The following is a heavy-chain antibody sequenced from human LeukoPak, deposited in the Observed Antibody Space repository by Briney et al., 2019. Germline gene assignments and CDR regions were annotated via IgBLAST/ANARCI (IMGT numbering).Heavy chain of an antibody. V-gene: IGHV1-2*02. Sequence: ASVKVSCKASGYTFTGYYMHWARQAPGQGLEWMGWINPNSGGTNYAQKFQGRVTMTRDTSISTAYMELSRLRSDDTAVYHCATAPRFYYDSSGYYTPWGQGTLVTVSS. D-gene: IGHD3-22*01. CDR3: ATAPRFYYDSSGYYTP. J-gene: IGHJ5*02. CDR2: INPNSGGT. CDR1: GYTFTGYY.